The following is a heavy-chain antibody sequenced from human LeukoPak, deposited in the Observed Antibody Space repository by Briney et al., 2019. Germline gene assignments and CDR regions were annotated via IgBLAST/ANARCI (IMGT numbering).Heavy chain of an antibody. CDR1: GFTFSSYA. CDR3: ARDAYYYDSSGYYGGSYFDY. CDR2: ISGSGGST. V-gene: IGHV3-23*01. D-gene: IGHD3-22*01. Sequence: GGSLRLSCAASGFTFSSYAMSWVRRAPGKGLEWVSAISGSGGSTYYADSVKGRFTISRDNSKNTLYLQMNSLRAEDTAVYYCARDAYYYDSSGYYGGSYFDYWGQGTLVTVSS. J-gene: IGHJ4*02.